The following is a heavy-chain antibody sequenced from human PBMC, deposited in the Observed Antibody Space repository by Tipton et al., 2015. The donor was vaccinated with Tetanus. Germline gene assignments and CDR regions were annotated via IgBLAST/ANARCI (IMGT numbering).Heavy chain of an antibody. Sequence: TLSLTCTVSGDSISGGSYYWAWIRQPPGKGLEWIGSIYESGDTYYIPSLKSRVTISVGTSKNQFSLKLNSMTATDTAVYFCARHQSGHFTPFDYWGQGTLVTVSS. D-gene: IGHD3-3*01. J-gene: IGHJ4*02. CDR1: GDSISGGSYY. CDR2: IYESGDT. CDR3: ARHQSGHFTPFDY. V-gene: IGHV4-39*01.